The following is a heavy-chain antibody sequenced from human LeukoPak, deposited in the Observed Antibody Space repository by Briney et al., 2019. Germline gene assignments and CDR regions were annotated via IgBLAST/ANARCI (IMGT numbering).Heavy chain of an antibody. CDR2: IIPIFGTA. D-gene: IGHD3-3*01. Sequence: PGASVKVSCKASGGTFSSYAISWVRQAPGQGLEWMGGIIPIFGTANYAQKFQGRVTITTDESTSTAYMELSSLRSEDTAVYYCARDATDYDFWSGYYTHGAFDIWGQGTTVTVSS. V-gene: IGHV1-69*05. J-gene: IGHJ3*02. CDR1: GGTFSSYA. CDR3: ARDATDYDFWSGYYTHGAFDI.